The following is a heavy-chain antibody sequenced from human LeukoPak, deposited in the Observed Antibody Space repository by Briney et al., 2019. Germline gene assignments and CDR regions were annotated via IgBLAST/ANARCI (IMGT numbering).Heavy chain of an antibody. J-gene: IGHJ5*02. Sequence: GGSLRLSCAASGFTFSTYAMHWVRQAPGKGLEWVAVISYDGSNKYYTDSVKGRFSISRDNSKNTLYLEMNSLRLEDTAVYYCARDGEQWLVTWFDPWGQGTLVTVAS. D-gene: IGHD6-19*01. V-gene: IGHV3-30-3*01. CDR1: GFTFSTYA. CDR2: ISYDGSNK. CDR3: ARDGEQWLVTWFDP.